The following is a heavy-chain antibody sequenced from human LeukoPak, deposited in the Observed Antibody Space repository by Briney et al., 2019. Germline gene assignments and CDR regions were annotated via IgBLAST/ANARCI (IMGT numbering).Heavy chain of an antibody. CDR3: VKVARD. V-gene: IGHV3-64D*09. Sequence: PGGSLRLSCSASGFPFSSFDMHWVRQAPGKGLEYLSAISSNEGSTYYADSVKGRFTISRDNSKNTLYLQMSSLRAEDTALYYCVKVARDWGQGTLVTVSS. CDR2: ISSNEGST. CDR1: GFPFSSFD. J-gene: IGHJ4*02.